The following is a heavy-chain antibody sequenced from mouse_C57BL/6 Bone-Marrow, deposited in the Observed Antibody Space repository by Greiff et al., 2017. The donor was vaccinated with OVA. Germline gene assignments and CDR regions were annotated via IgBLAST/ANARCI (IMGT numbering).Heavy chain of an antibody. J-gene: IGHJ3*01. CDR2: IRNKANGYTT. Sequence: DVMLVESGGGLVQPGGSLSLSCAASGFTFTDYYMSWVRQPPGKALEWLGVIRNKANGYTTEYSASVKGRFTISRDNSQSILYIQMNALRAEDSATYLCAGHMDSSSAWFAYWGQGTLVTVSA. D-gene: IGHD1-1*01. CDR3: AGHMDSSSAWFAY. V-gene: IGHV7-3*01. CDR1: GFTFTDYY.